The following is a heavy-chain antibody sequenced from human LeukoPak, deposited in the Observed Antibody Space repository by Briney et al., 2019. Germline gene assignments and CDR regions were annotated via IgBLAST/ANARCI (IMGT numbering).Heavy chain of an antibody. CDR1: GGSISSYY. V-gene: IGHV4-59*08. CDR2: IYYSGNT. CDR3: ARQSGNGYSGFDFQAFDI. D-gene: IGHD5-12*01. J-gene: IGHJ3*02. Sequence: SETLSLTCTISGGSISSYYWSWIRQPPGKGLEWIGYIYYSGNTNYNPSLKSRVTISVDTSKNQFSLKLSSVTAADTAVYYCARQSGNGYSGFDFQAFDIWGQGTMVTVSS.